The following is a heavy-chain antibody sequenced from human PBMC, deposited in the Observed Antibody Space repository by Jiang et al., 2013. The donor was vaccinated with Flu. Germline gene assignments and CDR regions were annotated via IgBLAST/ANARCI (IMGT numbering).Heavy chain of an antibody. Sequence: LKISCKGSGYSFTSYWIGWVRQMPGKGLEWMGIIYAGDSDTRYSPSFQGQVTISADKSISTAYLQWSSLRASDTAIYYCVRRRYYGSGDYWGQGTLVTVSS. D-gene: IGHD3-10*01. V-gene: IGHV5-51*01. J-gene: IGHJ4*02. CDR3: VRRRYYGSGDY. CDR2: IYAGDSDT. CDR1: GYSFTSYW.